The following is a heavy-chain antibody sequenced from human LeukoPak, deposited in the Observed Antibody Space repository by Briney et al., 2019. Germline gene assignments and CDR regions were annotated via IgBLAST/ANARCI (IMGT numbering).Heavy chain of an antibody. CDR3: AKDPPYDYWSGYPDY. J-gene: IGHJ4*02. D-gene: IGHD3-3*01. Sequence: GGSLRLSCGASGFTFSSFEMNWVRQAPGKGLEWVSYISSSGSTIYYADSVKGRFTISRDNAKNSLYLQMNSLRAEDTAVYYCAKDPPYDYWSGYPDYWGQGTLVTVSS. CDR2: ISSSGSTI. CDR1: GFTFSSFE. V-gene: IGHV3-48*03.